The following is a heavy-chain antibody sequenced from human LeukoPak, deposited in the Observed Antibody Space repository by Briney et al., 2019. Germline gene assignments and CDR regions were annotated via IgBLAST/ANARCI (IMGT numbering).Heavy chain of an antibody. J-gene: IGHJ6*03. CDR2: IKTKQDGGTT. V-gene: IGHV3-15*01. Sequence: GGSLRLSCAPSGFHLGNAWMICVRHAPGGGREWVGRIKTKQDGGTTDYATPVKGTFTISRDDSRNTLYLQMNSLRTDDTAIYYCTAIREYCDSAGCYSPYFYYYMDVWGKGTTVAVSS. CDR3: TAIREYCDSAGCYSPYFYYYMDV. CDR1: GFHLGNAW. D-gene: IGHD2-15*01.